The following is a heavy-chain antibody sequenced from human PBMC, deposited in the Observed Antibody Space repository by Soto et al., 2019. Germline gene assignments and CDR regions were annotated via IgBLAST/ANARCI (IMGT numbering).Heavy chain of an antibody. CDR2: ISSSGVST. V-gene: IGHV3-23*01. D-gene: IGHD3-22*01. J-gene: IGHJ5*02. CDR3: AKDDSPDDSKWAAPS. Sequence: GGSLRLSCAASGFPFSDWGMRCVRQTPGKALAWLSTISSSGVSTHYAESLKGRFTISRENSKSTLYLQMSNFRAEDTALYFCAKDDSPDDSKWAAPSWGQGTQVTVPS. CDR1: GFPFSDWG.